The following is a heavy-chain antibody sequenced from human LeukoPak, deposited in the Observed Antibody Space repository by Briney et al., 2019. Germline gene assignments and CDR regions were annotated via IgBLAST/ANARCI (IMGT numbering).Heavy chain of an antibody. Sequence: SETLSLTCTVSGGSISSGGYYWSWIRQHPGKGLEWIGYIYYSGSTYYNPSLKSRVTISVDTSKNQYSLKLSSVTAADTAVYYCARVGGLRLGESAWDYWGQGTLVTVSS. D-gene: IGHD3-16*01. V-gene: IGHV4-31*03. J-gene: IGHJ4*02. CDR3: ARVGGLRLGESAWDY. CDR1: GGSISSGGYY. CDR2: IYYSGST.